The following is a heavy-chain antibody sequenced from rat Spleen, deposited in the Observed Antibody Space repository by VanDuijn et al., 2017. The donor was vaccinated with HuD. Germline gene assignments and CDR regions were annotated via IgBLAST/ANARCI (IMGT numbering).Heavy chain of an antibody. CDR3: TTENYWFAY. D-gene: IGHD1-10*01. J-gene: IGHJ3*01. CDR2: ISDSGGST. CDR1: GFTFSNYG. V-gene: IGHV5-19*01. Sequence: EVELVESGGGLVQPGRSMKLSCGASGFTFSNYGMAWVRQAPTKGLEWVASISDSGGSTHYRDSVKGRFTISRDNAESTLYLQMDSLRSEDTATYYCTTENYWFAYWGQGTLVTVSS.